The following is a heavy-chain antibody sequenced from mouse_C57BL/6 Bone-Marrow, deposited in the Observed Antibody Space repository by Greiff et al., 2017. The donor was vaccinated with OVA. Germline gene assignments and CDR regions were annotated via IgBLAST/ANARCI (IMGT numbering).Heavy chain of an antibody. Sequence: EVMLVESGGGLVQPGGSMKLSCVASGFTFSNYWMTWVRQSPEKGLEWVAQIRLKSDNYATHYAESVKGRFTISRDDSKSSVYLQMNNLRAEDTGIYYCLHYYGSSHWYFDVWGTGTTVTVSS. CDR3: LHYYGSSHWYFDV. CDR2: IRLKSDNYAT. D-gene: IGHD1-1*01. V-gene: IGHV6-3*01. J-gene: IGHJ1*03. CDR1: GFTFSNYW.